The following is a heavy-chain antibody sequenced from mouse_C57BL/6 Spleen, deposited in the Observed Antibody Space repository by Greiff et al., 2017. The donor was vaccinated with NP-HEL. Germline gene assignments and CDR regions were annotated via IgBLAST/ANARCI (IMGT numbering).Heavy chain of an antibody. J-gene: IGHJ3*01. CDR2: IDPENGDT. CDR3: NPSHSSYTWFAY. D-gene: IGHD1-1*01. V-gene: IGHV14-4*01. Sequence: VQLQQSGAELVRPGASVKLSCTASGFNIKDDYMHWVKQRPEQGLEWIGWIDPENGDTEYASKFQGKATITADTSSNTAYLQLSSLTSEDTAVNYGNPSHSSYTWFAYWGQGTLVTVSA. CDR1: GFNIKDDY.